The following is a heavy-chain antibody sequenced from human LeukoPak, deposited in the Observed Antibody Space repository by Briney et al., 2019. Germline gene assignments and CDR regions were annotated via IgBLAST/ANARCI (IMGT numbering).Heavy chain of an antibody. CDR1: GGTLRSYA. D-gene: IGHD6-25*01. J-gene: IGHJ6*01. Sequence: SVTVSCKASGGTLRSYAISWVRLAPGQGIEWTGRIIPIFGKANYAQKFQGRVTITADKSTSTAYMELSSLRSEDTAVYYCARSGISAELEYYCGINFWRQGATVSVSS. CDR3: ARSGISAELEYYCGINF. V-gene: IGHV1-69*04. CDR2: IIPIFGKA.